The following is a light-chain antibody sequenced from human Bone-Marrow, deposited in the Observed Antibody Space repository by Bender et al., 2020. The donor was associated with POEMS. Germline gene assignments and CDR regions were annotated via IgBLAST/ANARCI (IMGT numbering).Light chain of an antibody. Sequence: QSVLTQPPSASGTPGQRVIISCSGSSSNIVTNPVNWYQHLPGTAPKLLIYSNDQRPSGVPDRFSGSKSGTSASLAISGLQSEDEAAYFCTAWDDSLNGRLVFGGGTKLTVL. CDR1: SSNIVTNP. CDR3: TAWDDSLNGRLV. V-gene: IGLV1-44*01. CDR2: SND. J-gene: IGLJ2*01.